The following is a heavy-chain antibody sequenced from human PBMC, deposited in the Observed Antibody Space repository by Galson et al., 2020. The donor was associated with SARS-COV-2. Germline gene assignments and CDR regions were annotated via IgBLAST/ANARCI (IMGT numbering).Heavy chain of an antibody. V-gene: IGHV1-2*02. CDR3: ARDSLWGYYGSGSEDWFDP. J-gene: IGHJ5*02. CDR1: GYTFTGYY. CDR2: INPNSGGT. D-gene: IGHD3-10*01. Sequence: ASVKVSCQASGYTFTGYYMHWVRQAPGQGLEWMGWINPNSGGTNYAQKFQGRVTMTRDTSISTAYMELSRLRSDDTAVYYCARDSLWGYYGSGSEDWFDPWGQGTLVTVSS.